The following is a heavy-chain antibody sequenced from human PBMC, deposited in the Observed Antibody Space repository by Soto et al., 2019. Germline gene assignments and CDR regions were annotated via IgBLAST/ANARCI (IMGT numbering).Heavy chain of an antibody. Sequence: SETLSLTCTVSGGSISSGGYYWSWIRQHPGKGLEWIGYIYYSGSTYYNPSLKSRVTISVDTSKNQFSLKLSSVTAADTAVYYCARARSGSYQLYYFDYWGQGTLVTVSS. CDR1: GGSISSGGYY. J-gene: IGHJ4*02. CDR3: ARARSGSYQLYYFDY. D-gene: IGHD3-10*01. V-gene: IGHV4-31*03. CDR2: IYYSGST.